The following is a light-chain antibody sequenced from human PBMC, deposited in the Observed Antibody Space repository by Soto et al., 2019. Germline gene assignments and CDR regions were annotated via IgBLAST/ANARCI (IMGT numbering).Light chain of an antibody. CDR1: SSDVGGYNY. V-gene: IGLV2-11*01. J-gene: IGLJ1*01. Sequence: QSVLTQPRSVSGSPGQSVTISCTGTSSDVGGYNYVSWYQQYPGKAPKVMIYDVKTRPSGVPDRFSGSKSGNTASLTISGLQAEDEADYCCCSYAGSYTFVFGTGTKLTVL. CDR3: CSYAGSYTFV. CDR2: DVK.